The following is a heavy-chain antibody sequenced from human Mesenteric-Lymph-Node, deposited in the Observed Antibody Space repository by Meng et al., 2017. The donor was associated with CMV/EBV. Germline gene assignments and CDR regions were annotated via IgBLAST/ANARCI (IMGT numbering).Heavy chain of an antibody. CDR2: IKWNGETT. CDR1: GFIFDDYG. CDR3: ARGFSSDGGRH. J-gene: IGHJ4*02. V-gene: IGHV3-20*04. Sequence: GESLKISCAASGFIFDDYGMSWVRQAPGKGLEWVSGIKWNGETTDYADSVKGRFSISRDNVKNFLYLQMNSLRVEDTASYYCARGFSSDGGRHLGQGTRVTVSS. D-gene: IGHD6-25*01.